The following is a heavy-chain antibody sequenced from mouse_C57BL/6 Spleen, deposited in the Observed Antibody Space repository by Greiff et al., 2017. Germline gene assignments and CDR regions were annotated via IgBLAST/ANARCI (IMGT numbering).Heavy chain of an antibody. Sequence: QVQLQQPGAELVKPGASVKLSCKASGYTFTSYWMHWVKQRPGRGLEWIGRIDPNSGGTNYNEKFKSKATLTVDKPSSTAYMQLSSLTSEDSAVYYCATSTLYYGYDGYAMDYWGQGTSVTVSS. D-gene: IGHD2-2*01. CDR3: ATSTLYYGYDGYAMDY. CDR2: IDPNSGGT. V-gene: IGHV1-72*01. CDR1: GYTFTSYW. J-gene: IGHJ4*01.